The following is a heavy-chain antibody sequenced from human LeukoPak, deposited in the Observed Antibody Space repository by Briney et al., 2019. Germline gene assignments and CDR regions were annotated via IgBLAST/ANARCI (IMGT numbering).Heavy chain of an antibody. CDR2: ISSSSSYI. CDR1: GFTFSSYS. D-gene: IGHD3-9*01. Sequence: PGGSLRLSCAASGFTFSSYSMNWVRQAPGKGLEWVSSISSSSSYIYYADSVKGRFTISRDNAKNALYLQMNSLRAEDRAVYYCARDIYYDILTGYPLGYYYYYGMDVWGQGTTVTVSS. CDR3: ARDIYYDILTGYPLGYYYYYGMDV. V-gene: IGHV3-21*01. J-gene: IGHJ6*02.